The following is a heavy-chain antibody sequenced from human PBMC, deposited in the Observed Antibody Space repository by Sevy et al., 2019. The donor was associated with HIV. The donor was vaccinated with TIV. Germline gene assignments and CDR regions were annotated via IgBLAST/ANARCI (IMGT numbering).Heavy chain of an antibody. D-gene: IGHD2-2*01. CDR3: ARERDIVVVPAASVNWFDP. Sequence: ASVKVSCKASGYTFTGYYMHWVRQAPGQGLEWMGRINPNSGGTNYAQKFQGRVTMTRDTSISTAYMELSRLRSDDTAVYYCARERDIVVVPAASVNWFDPWGQGTLVTVSS. V-gene: IGHV1-2*06. CDR1: GYTFTGYY. J-gene: IGHJ5*02. CDR2: INPNSGGT.